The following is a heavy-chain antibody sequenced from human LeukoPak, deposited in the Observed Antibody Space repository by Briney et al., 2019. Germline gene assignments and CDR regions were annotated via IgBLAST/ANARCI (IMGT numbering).Heavy chain of an antibody. J-gene: IGHJ4*02. CDR1: GFTFSIYN. Sequence: TGGSLRLSCAASGFTFSIYNMNWVRQAPGKGLEWVSSISSSSSYIYYADSVKGRFTISRDNAKNSLYLQMNSLRAEDTAVYYCARLTTTVTTPFDYWGQGTLVTVSS. CDR3: ARLTTTVTTPFDY. CDR2: ISSSSSYI. V-gene: IGHV3-21*01. D-gene: IGHD4-17*01.